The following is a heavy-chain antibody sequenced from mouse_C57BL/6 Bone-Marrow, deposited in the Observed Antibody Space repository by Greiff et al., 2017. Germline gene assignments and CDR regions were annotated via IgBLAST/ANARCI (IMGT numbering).Heavy chain of an antibody. V-gene: IGHV5-9*01. CDR3: ARTYYAMDY. CDR1: GFTFSSYT. Sequence: DVQLVESGGGLVKPGGSLKLSCAASGFTFSSYTMSWVRQTPEKRLAWVATISGGGGNTYYPDSVKGRFTISRDNAKNTLYLQMSSLRSEDTALYYCARTYYAMDYWGQGTSVTVSS. J-gene: IGHJ4*01. CDR2: ISGGGGNT.